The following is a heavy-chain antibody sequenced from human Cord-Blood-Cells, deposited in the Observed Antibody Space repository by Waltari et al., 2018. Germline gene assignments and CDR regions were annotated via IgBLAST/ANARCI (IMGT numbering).Heavy chain of an antibody. CDR1: GFTFSSDS. D-gene: IGHD6-19*01. V-gene: IGHV3-21*01. CDR2: ISSSSSYI. Sequence: EVQLVESGGGLVKPGGSLRLSCAAPGFTFSSDSMNWVRQAPGKGLEWVSSISSSSSYIYYADSVKGRFTISRDNAKNSLYLQMNSLRAEDTAVYYCARDSSGWYRYYYYYMDVWGKGTTVTVSS. CDR3: ARDSSGWYRYYYYYMDV. J-gene: IGHJ6*03.